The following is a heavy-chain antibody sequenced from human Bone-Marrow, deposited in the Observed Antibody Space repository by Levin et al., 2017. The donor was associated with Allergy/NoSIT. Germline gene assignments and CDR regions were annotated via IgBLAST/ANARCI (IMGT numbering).Heavy chain of an antibody. D-gene: IGHD3-9*01. CDR3: ARDAEVEDYDIMTGAGFDT. CDR2: IYESGST. Sequence: SETLSLTCTVSGGSISSSGYYWSWIRQHPVKGLEWIGHIYESGSTYYNPSFKSRVIISVDTSKNQFSLKLSSVTAADTAVYYCARDAEVEDYDIMTGAGFDTWGQGTLVTVSS. J-gene: IGHJ5*02. CDR1: GGSISSSGYY. V-gene: IGHV4-31*03.